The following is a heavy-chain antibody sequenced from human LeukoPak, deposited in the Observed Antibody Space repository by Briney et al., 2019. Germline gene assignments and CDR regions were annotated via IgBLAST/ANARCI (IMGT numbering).Heavy chain of an antibody. Sequence: GSLRLSCAASGFIFIDHYMDWVRQAPGKGLEWVGRTRNEANIYTTKYAASVKGRFTISRDDSKNSLYLQMNSLKTEDTAVYYCASPVGATTVRAFDIWGQGTMVTVSS. CDR1: GFIFIDHY. J-gene: IGHJ3*02. D-gene: IGHD1-26*01. V-gene: IGHV3-72*01. CDR3: ASPVGATTVRAFDI. CDR2: TRNEANIYTT.